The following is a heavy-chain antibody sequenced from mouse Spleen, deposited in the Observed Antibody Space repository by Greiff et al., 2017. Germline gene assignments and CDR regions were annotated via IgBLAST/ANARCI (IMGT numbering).Heavy chain of an antibody. CDR1: GYSITSGYY. J-gene: IGHJ3*01. CDR2: ISYDGSN. CDR3: ARKGYDFPFAY. D-gene: IGHD2-4*01. V-gene: IGHV3-6*01. Sequence: EVQLQQSGPGLVKPSQSLSLTCSVTGYSITSGYYWNWIRQFPGNKLEWMGYISYDGSNNYNPSLKNRISITRDTSKNQFFLKLNSVTTEDTATYYCARKGYDFPFAYWGQGTLVTVSA.